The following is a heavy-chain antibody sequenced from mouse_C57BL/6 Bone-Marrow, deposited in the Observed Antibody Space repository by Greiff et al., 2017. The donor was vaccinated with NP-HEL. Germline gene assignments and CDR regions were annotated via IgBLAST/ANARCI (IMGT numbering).Heavy chain of an antibody. CDR3: ARGEFVATVVATDYFDY. D-gene: IGHD1-1*01. J-gene: IGHJ2*01. CDR2: IYPRSGNT. CDR1: GYTFTSYG. Sequence: VQLQQSGAELARPGASVKLSCKASGYTFTSYGISWVKQRTGQGLEWIGEIYPRSGNTYYNEKFKGKATLTADKSSSTAYMELRSLTSEDSAVYFCARGEFVATVVATDYFDYWGQGTTLTVSS. V-gene: IGHV1-81*01.